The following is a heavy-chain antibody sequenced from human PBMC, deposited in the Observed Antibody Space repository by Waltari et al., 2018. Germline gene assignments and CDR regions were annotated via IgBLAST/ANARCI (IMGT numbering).Heavy chain of an antibody. D-gene: IGHD1-7*01. CDR2: ISGSGGST. J-gene: IGHJ3*02. Sequence: EVQLLESGGGLVQPGGSLRLSCAASGFTFSSYAMSWVRQAPGKGLEWVSAISGSGGSTYYADSVKGRFTISRDNSKNTLYLQTNSLRAEDTAVYYCAKAELELDAFDIWGQGTMVTVSS. V-gene: IGHV3-23*01. CDR3: AKAELELDAFDI. CDR1: GFTFSSYA.